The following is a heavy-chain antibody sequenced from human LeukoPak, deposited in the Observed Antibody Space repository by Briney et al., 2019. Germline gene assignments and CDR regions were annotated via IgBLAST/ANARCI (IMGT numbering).Heavy chain of an antibody. Sequence: ASVKVSCKASGYTFTGYYMHWVRQAPGQGLEWMGWINPNSGGTNYAQKFQGRVTMTRDTSISTAYMELSRLRSDDTAVYYRAREGGAMVFVYCAFDIWGQGTMVTVSS. V-gene: IGHV1-2*02. CDR1: GYTFTGYY. CDR2: INPNSGGT. J-gene: IGHJ3*02. CDR3: AREGGAMVFVYCAFDI. D-gene: IGHD5-18*01.